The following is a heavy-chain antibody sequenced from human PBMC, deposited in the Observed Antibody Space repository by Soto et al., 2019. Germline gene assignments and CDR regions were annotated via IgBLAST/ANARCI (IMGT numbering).Heavy chain of an antibody. CDR2: IWYDGSNK. CDR3: ARDPVDTAMVPGTYYFDY. J-gene: IGHJ4*02. Sequence: QVQLVESGGGVVQPGRSLRLSCAASGFTFSSYGMHWVRQAPGKGLEWVAVIWYDGSNKYYADSVKGRFTISRDNSKNTLYLQMNSLRAEDTAVYYCARDPVDTAMVPGTYYFDYWGQGTLVTVSS. CDR1: GFTFSSYG. D-gene: IGHD5-18*01. V-gene: IGHV3-33*01.